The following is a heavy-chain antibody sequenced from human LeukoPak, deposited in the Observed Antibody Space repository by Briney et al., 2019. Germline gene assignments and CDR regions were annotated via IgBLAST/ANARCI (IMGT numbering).Heavy chain of an antibody. CDR1: GFTFSSYS. J-gene: IGHJ4*02. Sequence: GGSLRLSCAASGFTFSSYSMNWVRQAPGKGLEWVSSISSSSSYIYYADSVKGRFTISRDNAKNSLYLQMNSQRAEDTAVYYCARARGIVGATLDYWGQGTLVTVSS. CDR2: ISSSSSYI. D-gene: IGHD1-26*01. V-gene: IGHV3-21*01. CDR3: ARARGIVGATLDY.